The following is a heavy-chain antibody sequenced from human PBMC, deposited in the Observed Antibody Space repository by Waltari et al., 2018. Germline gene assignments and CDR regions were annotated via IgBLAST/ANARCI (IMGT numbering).Heavy chain of an antibody. J-gene: IGHJ4*02. Sequence: QVQLQQWGAGLLKPSETLSLTCAVYGGSFSGYYWSWIRQSPGKGLEWIGEINHSGSTNYNPSLKSRVTISVDTSKNQFSLKLSSVTAADTAVYYCARLFDGGYVSNPNDYWGQGTLVTVSS. CDR3: ARLFDGGYVSNPNDY. CDR1: GGSFSGYY. V-gene: IGHV4-34*01. CDR2: INHSGST. D-gene: IGHD5-12*01.